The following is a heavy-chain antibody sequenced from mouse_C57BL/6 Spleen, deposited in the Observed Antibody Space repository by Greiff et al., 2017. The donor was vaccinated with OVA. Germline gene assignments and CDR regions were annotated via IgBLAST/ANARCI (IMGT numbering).Heavy chain of an antibody. CDR1: GYTFTSYW. J-gene: IGHJ1*03. V-gene: IGHV1-5*01. Sequence: EVQLQQSGTVLARPGASVKMSCKTSGYTFTSYWMHWVKQRPGQGLEWIGAIYPGNSDTSYNQKFKGKAKLTAVTSASTAYMELSSLTNEDSAVYYCTRHSVLLGYFDVWGTGTTVTVSS. CDR2: IYPGNSDT. CDR3: TRHSVLLGYFDV.